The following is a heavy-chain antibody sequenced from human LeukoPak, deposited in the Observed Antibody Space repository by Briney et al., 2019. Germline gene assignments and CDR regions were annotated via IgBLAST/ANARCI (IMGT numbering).Heavy chain of an antibody. J-gene: IGHJ4*02. CDR3: AREGDSGSYIDY. CDR2: INPNSGGT. D-gene: IGHD5-12*01. CDR1: GYTFTGYY. V-gene: IGHV1-2*02. Sequence: SVKVSCKASGYTFTGYYMHWVRQAPGQGLEWMGWINPNSGGTNYAQKFQGRVTMTRDTSISTAYMELSRLRSDDTAAYYCAREGDSGSYIDYWGQGTLVTVSS.